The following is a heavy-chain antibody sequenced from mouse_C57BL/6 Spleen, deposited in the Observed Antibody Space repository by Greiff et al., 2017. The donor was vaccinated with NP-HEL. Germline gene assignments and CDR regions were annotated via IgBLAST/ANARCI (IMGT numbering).Heavy chain of an antibody. CDR2: IHPNSGST. CDR1: GYTFTSYW. J-gene: IGHJ2*01. Sequence: VKLQQPGAELVKPGASVKLSCKASGYTFTSYWMHWVKQRPGQGLEWIGMIHPNSGSTNYNEKFKSKATLTVDKSSSTAYMQLSSLTSEDSAVYYCARATTVGFDYWGQGTTLTVSS. D-gene: IGHD1-1*01. V-gene: IGHV1-64*01. CDR3: ARATTVGFDY.